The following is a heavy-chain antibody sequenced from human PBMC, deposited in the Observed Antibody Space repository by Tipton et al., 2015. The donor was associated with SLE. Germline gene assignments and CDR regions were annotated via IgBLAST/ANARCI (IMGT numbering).Heavy chain of an antibody. D-gene: IGHD6-13*01. CDR2: INPSAGST. CDR3: ARDGSSSSYFDY. V-gene: IGHV1-46*01. J-gene: IGHJ4*02. Sequence: QLVQSGVEVKKPGASVKVSCKASGYTFIHKGISWVRQAPGQGLEWMGVINPSAGSTSYAQKFQGRVIMTRDTSTRTAYMELSSLRSEDTAVYYCARDGSSSSYFDYWGQGTLVTVSS. CDR1: GYTFIHKG.